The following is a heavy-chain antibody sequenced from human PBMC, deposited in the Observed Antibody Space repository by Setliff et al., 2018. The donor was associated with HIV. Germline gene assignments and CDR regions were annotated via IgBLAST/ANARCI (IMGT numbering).Heavy chain of an antibody. Sequence: ASVKVSCKASGYTFTSYAMHWVRQAPGQRLEWMGWINAGNGNTKYSQKFQGRVTITRDTSASTAYMELSSLRTEDTAVYYCTKNLYTSRWSPLDYWGQGTLVTVSS. V-gene: IGHV1-3*01. CDR1: GYTFTSYA. J-gene: IGHJ4*02. CDR2: INAGNGNT. CDR3: TKNLYTSRWSPLDY. D-gene: IGHD2-8*01.